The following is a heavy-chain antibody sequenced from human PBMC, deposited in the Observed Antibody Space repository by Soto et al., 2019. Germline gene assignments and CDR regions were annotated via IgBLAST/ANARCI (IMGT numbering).Heavy chain of an antibody. J-gene: IGHJ4*02. V-gene: IGHV1-18*01. CDR2: ISAYNGNT. Sequence: ASVKVSCKASGYTFTSYGISWVRQAPGQGLEWMGWISAYNGNTNYAQKPQGRVTMTTDTSTSTAYMELRSLRSDDTAVYYCARVVDTAMVRYYFDYWGRGTLVTVSS. CDR1: GYTFTSYG. CDR3: ARVVDTAMVRYYFDY. D-gene: IGHD5-18*01.